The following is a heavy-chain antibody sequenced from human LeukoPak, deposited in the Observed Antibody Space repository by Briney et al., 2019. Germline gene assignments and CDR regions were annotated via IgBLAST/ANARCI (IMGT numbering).Heavy chain of an antibody. CDR3: AKDLEYGGNSGSNY. CDR1: GFTVSSNY. CDR2: ISGTGAST. V-gene: IGHV3-23*01. D-gene: IGHD4-23*01. Sequence: PGGSLRLSCAASGFTVSSNYMSWVRQAPGKGLEWVSTISGTGASTYYTNSVKGRFTVSRDSSKNTLYLQMNSLRAEDTAIYYCAKDLEYGGNSGSNYWGQGTLVTVSS. J-gene: IGHJ4*02.